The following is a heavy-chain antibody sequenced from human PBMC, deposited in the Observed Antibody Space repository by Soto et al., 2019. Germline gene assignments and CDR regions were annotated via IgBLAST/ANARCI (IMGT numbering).Heavy chain of an antibody. Sequence: GGSLRLSCAASGFTFSRYGMHWVRQAPGKGLEWVAVIWYDGTIENYEDSVKGRFTISRDNSKNTLYLQMNSLRAEDTAVYYCARMNSNYYPPDYYYYGMDVWGQGTTVIVSS. V-gene: IGHV3-33*01. D-gene: IGHD3-22*01. CDR2: IWYDGTIE. CDR3: ARMNSNYYPPDYYYYGMDV. CDR1: GFTFSRYG. J-gene: IGHJ6*02.